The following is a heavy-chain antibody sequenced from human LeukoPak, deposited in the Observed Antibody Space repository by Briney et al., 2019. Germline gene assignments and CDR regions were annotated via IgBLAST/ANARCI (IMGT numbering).Heavy chain of an antibody. CDR1: GYTFTSYD. CDR2: MNPNSGNT. J-gene: IGHJ6*02. CDR3: ARGWESRFLEWLFTYYYGMDV. D-gene: IGHD3-3*01. V-gene: IGHV1-8*01. Sequence: GASVKVSCKASGYTFTSYDINWVRQATGQGLEWMGWMNPNSGNTGYAQKFQGRVTMTRNTSISTAYMELSSLRSEDTAVYYCARGWESRFLEWLFTYYYGMDVWGQGTTVTVSS.